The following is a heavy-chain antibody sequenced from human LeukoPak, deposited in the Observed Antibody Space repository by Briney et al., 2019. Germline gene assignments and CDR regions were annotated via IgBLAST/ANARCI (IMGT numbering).Heavy chain of an antibody. CDR1: GFTFSSYG. V-gene: IGHV3-30*18. CDR2: ISYDGSNK. D-gene: IGHD6-13*01. J-gene: IGHJ4*02. Sequence: GGSLRLSCAASGFTFSSYGMHWVRQAPGKGLEWVAVISYDGSNKYYADSVKGRFTISRDNSKNTLYLQMNSLRAEDTAVYYCAKDSSPLVRSIAAAGTPDYWGQGTLVTVSS. CDR3: AKDSSPLVRSIAAAGTPDY.